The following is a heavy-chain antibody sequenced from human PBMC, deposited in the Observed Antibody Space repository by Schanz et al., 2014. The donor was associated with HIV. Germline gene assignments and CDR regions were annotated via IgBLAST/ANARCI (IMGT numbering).Heavy chain of an antibody. CDR3: ARDSPVAAGTLDY. D-gene: IGHD6-13*01. Sequence: QVQLVQSGAEVKKPGSSVKVSCKASGGTFSSDAFIWVRQAPGQGLEWMGGIIPIFGTANYAPKFQGRVTIIADDSTSTVYMELSSLRSEDTAVYYCARDSPVAAGTLDYWGQGTLVTVSS. J-gene: IGHJ4*02. CDR1: GGTFSSDA. CDR2: IIPIFGTA. V-gene: IGHV1-69*01.